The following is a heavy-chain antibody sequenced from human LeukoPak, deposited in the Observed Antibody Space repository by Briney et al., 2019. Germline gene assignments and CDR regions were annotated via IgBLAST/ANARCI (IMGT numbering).Heavy chain of an antibody. D-gene: IGHD5-18*01. CDR1: GGSISSYY. V-gene: IGHV4-59*01. Sequence: KPSETLSLTCTVSGGSISSYYRNWIRQPPGKVLEWIGYIYYSVSTKYNPSLKSRVTIVVDKSKNQVSLKLSSVTTADTAVYYCARVGDSSYGYTVDYWGQGTLVTVSS. CDR3: ARVGDSSYGYTVDY. J-gene: IGHJ4*02. CDR2: IYYSVST.